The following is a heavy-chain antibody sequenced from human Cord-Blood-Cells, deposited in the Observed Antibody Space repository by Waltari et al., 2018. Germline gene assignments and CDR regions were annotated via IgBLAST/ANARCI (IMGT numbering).Heavy chain of an antibody. D-gene: IGHD7-27*01. J-gene: IGHJ4*02. V-gene: IGHV6-1*01. CDR3: ARGMLTGGPSPLDY. Sequence: QVQLQQSGPGLVKPSQTLSPTCAISGDSVSSHSDAWNWIRQSPSGGLEWLGRTYYRSKWYNDYAVSVKSRITINPDTSKNQFSLQLNSVTPEDTAVYYCARGMLTGGPSPLDYWGQGTLVTVSS. CDR2: TYYRSKWYN. CDR1: GDSVSSHSDA.